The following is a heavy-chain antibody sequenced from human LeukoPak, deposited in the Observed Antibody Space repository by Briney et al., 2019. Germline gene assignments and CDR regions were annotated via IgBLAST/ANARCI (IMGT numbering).Heavy chain of an antibody. CDR3: ARRRQLNRGFGCGGDCYSDY. Sequence: KPSETLSLTCTVSGGSISSHYWSWIRQPPGKGLEWIGYIYYSGSTNYNPSLKSRVTISVDTSKNQFSLKVNSVTAADTAVYYCARRRQLNRGFGCGGDCYSDYWGQGTLVTVSS. J-gene: IGHJ4*02. V-gene: IGHV4-59*11. CDR2: IYYSGST. D-gene: IGHD2-21*02. CDR1: GGSISSHY.